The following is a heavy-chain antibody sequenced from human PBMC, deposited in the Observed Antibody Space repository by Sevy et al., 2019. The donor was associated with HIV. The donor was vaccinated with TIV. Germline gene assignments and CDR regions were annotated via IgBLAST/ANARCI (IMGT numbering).Heavy chain of an antibody. V-gene: IGHV3-11*01. J-gene: IGHJ3*02. CDR1: GFIFSDYNY. D-gene: IGHD2-2*01. CDR2: ISSSGTK. Sequence: GGSLRLSCAASGFIFSDYNYMIWIRQSPGKGLEWISYISSSGTKYYRESVKGRFTVSRDNAKNSLYLQMNNLRAEDMAMYYCASAPKRCTSTSCPFDAFYMWGQGIMVTVSS. CDR3: ASAPKRCTSTSCPFDAFYM.